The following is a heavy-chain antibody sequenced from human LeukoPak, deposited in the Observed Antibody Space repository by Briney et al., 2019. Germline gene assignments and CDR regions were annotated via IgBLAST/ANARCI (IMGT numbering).Heavy chain of an antibody. J-gene: IGHJ4*02. CDR1: GFTFSSYG. Sequence: GGSLRLSCAASGFTFSSYGMHWVRQAPGKGLEWVAVISYDGSNKYYADSVKGRFTISRDNSKNTLYLQMNSLRAEDTAVYYCARDRPDSDYWGQGTLVTVSS. V-gene: IGHV3-30*03. CDR2: ISYDGSNK. CDR3: ARDRPDSDY.